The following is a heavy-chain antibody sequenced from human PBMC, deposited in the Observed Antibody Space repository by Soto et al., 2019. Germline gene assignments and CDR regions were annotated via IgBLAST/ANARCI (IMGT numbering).Heavy chain of an antibody. D-gene: IGHD3-3*01. CDR1: GYTFTSYG. V-gene: IGHV1-18*01. J-gene: IGHJ5*02. CDR2: ISAYNGNT. Sequence: ASGKVSCKASGYTFTSYGISWVRQAPGQGLEWMGWISAYNGNTNYAQKLQGRVTMTTDTSASTAYMELRSLRSDDTAMYYCARDSFLYYYYFCSGYPSFHPCRQRTPVTVAS. CDR3: ARDSFLYYYYFCSGYPSFHP.